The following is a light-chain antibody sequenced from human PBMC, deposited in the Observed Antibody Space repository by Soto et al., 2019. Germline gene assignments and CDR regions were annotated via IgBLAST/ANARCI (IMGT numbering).Light chain of an antibody. CDR2: AAS. CDR3: QQSYRFPYT. Sequence: DIQMTQSPSSLSASVGDRVTITCRPSQTISNYLNWYQQKPGKAPKFLIYAASTLQNGVPSRFSGRTSRADFTLTINGLQPEDFASYYCQQSYRFPYTFGQGTNLEI. V-gene: IGKV1-39*01. J-gene: IGKJ2*01. CDR1: QTISNY.